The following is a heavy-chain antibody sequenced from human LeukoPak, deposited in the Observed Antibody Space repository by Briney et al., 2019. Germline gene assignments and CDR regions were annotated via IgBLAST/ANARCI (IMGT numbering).Heavy chain of an antibody. Sequence: ASVKVSCKASGGTFSSYAISWVRQAPGQGLEWVGRIIPILDITNYAQKFQGRVTITADKSTSTAYMELSGLRSEDTAVYYCAREGIVVRGPYYFDYWGQGSLVTVSS. CDR3: AREGIVVRGPYYFDY. CDR2: IIPILDIT. V-gene: IGHV1-69*04. CDR1: GGTFSSYA. D-gene: IGHD3-10*01. J-gene: IGHJ4*02.